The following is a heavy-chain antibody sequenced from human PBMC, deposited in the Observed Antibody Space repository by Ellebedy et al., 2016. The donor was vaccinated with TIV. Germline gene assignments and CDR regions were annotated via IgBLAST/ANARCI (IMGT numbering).Heavy chain of an antibody. Sequence: GESLKISCAASGFTFSSYSMNWVRQAPGKGLEWVSSISSSSSYIYYADSVKGRFTISRDNAKNSLYLQMNSLRAEDTAVYYCARDPAGYCGGDCYSNGYDYWGQGTLVTVSS. CDR3: ARDPAGYCGGDCYSNGYDY. V-gene: IGHV3-21*01. CDR2: ISSSSSYI. J-gene: IGHJ4*02. CDR1: GFTFSSYS. D-gene: IGHD2-21*02.